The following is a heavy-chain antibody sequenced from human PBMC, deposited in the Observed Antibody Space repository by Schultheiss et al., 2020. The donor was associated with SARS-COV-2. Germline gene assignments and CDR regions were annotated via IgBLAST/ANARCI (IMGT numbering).Heavy chain of an antibody. CDR2: IWYDGSNK. V-gene: IGHV3-33*01. CDR3: ARAKGWGMVRGVIDY. D-gene: IGHD3-10*01. Sequence: GGSLRLSCAASGFTFSSYGMHWVRQAPGKGLEWVAVIWYDGSNKYYADSVKGRFTISRDNSKNTLYLQMNSLRAEDTAVYYCARAKGWGMVRGVIDYWGQGTLVTVSS. J-gene: IGHJ4*02. CDR1: GFTFSSYG.